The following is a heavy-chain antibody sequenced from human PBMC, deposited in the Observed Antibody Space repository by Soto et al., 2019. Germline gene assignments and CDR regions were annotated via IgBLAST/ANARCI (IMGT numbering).Heavy chain of an antibody. V-gene: IGHV4-39*01. Sequence: SETLSLTCTVSGGSISSSSYYWGWIRQPPGKGLEWIGSIYYSGSTYYNPSLKSRVTISVDTSKNQFSLKLSSVTAADTAVYYCASPTVTTFDYYYGMDVWGQGTTVTVSS. CDR3: ASPTVTTFDYYYGMDV. CDR1: GGSISSSSYY. CDR2: IYYSGST. J-gene: IGHJ6*02. D-gene: IGHD4-4*01.